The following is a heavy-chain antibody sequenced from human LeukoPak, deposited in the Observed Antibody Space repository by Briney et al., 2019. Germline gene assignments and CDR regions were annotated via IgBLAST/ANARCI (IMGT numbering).Heavy chain of an antibody. D-gene: IGHD3-10*01. Sequence: GASVKVSCKASGYTFTSYGISWVRQAPGQGLEWMGWISAYNDNTNYAQKLQGRVTMTTDTSTSTADMELRSLRSDDTAVYYYAREAVPYGSGSYSTFDYWGQGTLVTVSS. CDR1: GYTFTSYG. CDR2: ISAYNDNT. V-gene: IGHV1-18*01. J-gene: IGHJ4*02. CDR3: AREAVPYGSGSYSTFDY.